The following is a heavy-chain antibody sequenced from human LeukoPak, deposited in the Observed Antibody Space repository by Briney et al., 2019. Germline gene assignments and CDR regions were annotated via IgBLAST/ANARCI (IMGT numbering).Heavy chain of an antibody. J-gene: IGHJ4*02. CDR2: IKSTADGGTA. D-gene: IGHD3-16*01. Sequence: GRSLRLSCAASGFTFSNYGMHWVRQAPGKGLEWVGRIKSTADGGTADSAAPVKGRLTISRDDSKNTLFLQMNSLKTEDTAVYYCTTAPIMITFGGVVGDYWGQGTLVTVSS. V-gene: IGHV3-15*01. CDR1: GFTFSNYG. CDR3: TTAPIMITFGGVVGDY.